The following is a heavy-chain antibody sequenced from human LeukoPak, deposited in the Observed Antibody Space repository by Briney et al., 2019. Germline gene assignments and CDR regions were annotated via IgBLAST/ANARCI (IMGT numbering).Heavy chain of an antibody. D-gene: IGHD3-22*01. Sequence: PGGSLRLSCAASGFTFSSYAMTWVRQAPGKGLEWVSAISGSGGSTYYADSVKGRFTISRDNSKNTLYLQMNSLRAEDTAIYFCAKIAVVTGGSFDYWGQGTLVTVSS. CDR1: GFTFSSYA. J-gene: IGHJ4*02. CDR2: ISGSGGST. V-gene: IGHV3-23*01. CDR3: AKIAVVTGGSFDY.